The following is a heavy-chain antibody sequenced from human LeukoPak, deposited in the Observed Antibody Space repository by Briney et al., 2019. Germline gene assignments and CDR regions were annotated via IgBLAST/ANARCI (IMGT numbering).Heavy chain of an antibody. CDR3: ARIMVATTREAFDY. CDR2: ISSSGSTI. J-gene: IGHJ4*02. CDR1: GFTFSSYG. Sequence: QAGGSLRLSCAASGFTFSSYGMSWVRQAPGKGLEWVSYISSSGSTIYYADSVKGRFTISRDNAKNSLYLQMNSLRAEDTAIYYCARIMVATTREAFDYWGQGTRVTVSS. V-gene: IGHV3-48*04. D-gene: IGHD5-12*01.